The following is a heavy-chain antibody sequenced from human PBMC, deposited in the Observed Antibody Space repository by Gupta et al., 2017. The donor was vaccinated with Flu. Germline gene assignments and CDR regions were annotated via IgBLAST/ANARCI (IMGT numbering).Heavy chain of an antibody. CDR3: AKEIQLRLHNWFDP. D-gene: IGHD5-18*01. CDR2: ISYDGSNK. Sequence: QAPGKGLEWVAVISYDGSNKYYADSVKGRFTISRDNSKNTLYLQMNSLRAEDTAVYYCAKEIQLRLHNWFDPWGQGTLVTVSS. J-gene: IGHJ5*02. V-gene: IGHV3-30*18.